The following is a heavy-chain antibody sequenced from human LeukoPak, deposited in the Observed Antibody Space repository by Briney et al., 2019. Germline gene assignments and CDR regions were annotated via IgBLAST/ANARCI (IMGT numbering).Heavy chain of an antibody. CDR3: AVYCSGGSCPKKRSWFDP. J-gene: IGHJ5*02. CDR2: IYYSGST. CDR1: GGSISSSSYY. Sequence: PSETLSLTCTVSGGSISSSSYYWGWIRQPPGKGLEWIGSIYYSGSTYYNPSLKSRVTISVDTSKNQFSLKLSSVTAADTAVYYCAVYCSGGSCPKKRSWFDPWGQGTLVTVSS. D-gene: IGHD2-15*01. V-gene: IGHV4-39*07.